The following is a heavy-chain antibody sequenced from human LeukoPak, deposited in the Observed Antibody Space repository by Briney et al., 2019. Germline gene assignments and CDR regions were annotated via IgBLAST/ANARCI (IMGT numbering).Heavy chain of an antibody. D-gene: IGHD3/OR15-3a*01. J-gene: IGHJ1*01. CDR1: GFIFSDYY. CDR2: ISSSSGYK. CDR3: ARQGLYDSSDFWTFQH. Sequence: PGGSLRLSCAASGFIFSDYYMCWICQTPEKGLEWLSYISSSSGYKNYADSLKGRFTISRDNAKNSVYLQMNSLSAEDTAVYYCARQGLYDSSDFWTFQHWGQGTLVTVSS. V-gene: IGHV3-11*06.